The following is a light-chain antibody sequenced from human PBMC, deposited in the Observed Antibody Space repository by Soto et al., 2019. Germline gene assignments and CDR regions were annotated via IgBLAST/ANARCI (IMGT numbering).Light chain of an antibody. CDR1: QSVRFF. CDR3: QTRNGPV. J-gene: IGKJ4*01. Sequence: EVVLTQSPATLSLSPGERATLSCRASQSVRFFLAWYQQKPGQAPRLLIYDASNRATGIPNRFSGSGSGTDFTLSISSLEPEDSAFYYCQTRNGPVFGGGTKVEVK. V-gene: IGKV3-11*01. CDR2: DAS.